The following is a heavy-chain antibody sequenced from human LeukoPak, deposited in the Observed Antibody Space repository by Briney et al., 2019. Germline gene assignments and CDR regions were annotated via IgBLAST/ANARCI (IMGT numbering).Heavy chain of an antibody. Sequence: GGSLRLSCAASGFTFSSYEMNWVRQAPGKGLEWVSPISGSGGSTYYADSVKGRFTISRDNSKNTLYLQMNSLRAEDTAVYYCAKDRSAYGSGRSPLSYYYYGMDVWGQGTTVTVSS. CDR1: GFTFSSYE. J-gene: IGHJ6*02. V-gene: IGHV3-23*01. CDR3: AKDRSAYGSGRSPLSYYYYGMDV. CDR2: ISGSGGST. D-gene: IGHD3-10*01.